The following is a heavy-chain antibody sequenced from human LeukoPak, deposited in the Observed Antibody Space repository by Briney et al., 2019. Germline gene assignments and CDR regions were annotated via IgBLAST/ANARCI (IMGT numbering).Heavy chain of an antibody. CDR2: ISGSGGGT. V-gene: IGHV3-23*01. D-gene: IGHD3-22*01. CDR1: GITLSNYG. J-gene: IGHJ4*02. CDR3: AKRGVVIRVILVGFHKEAYYFDS. Sequence: GGSLRLSCVVSGITLSNYGMSRVRQAPGKGLEWVAGISGSGGGTNYADSVRGRFTISRYNPKNTLYLQMNSLRAEDTAVYFCAKRGVVIRVILVGFHKEAYYFDSWGQGALVTVSS.